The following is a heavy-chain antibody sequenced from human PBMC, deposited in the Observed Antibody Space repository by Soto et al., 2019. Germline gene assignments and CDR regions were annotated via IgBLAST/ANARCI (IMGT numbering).Heavy chain of an antibody. CDR2: IYPGDSDT. CDR1: GYSFTIYW. V-gene: IGHV5-51*01. CDR3: ASRIAVAGRGYGMDA. D-gene: IGHD6-19*01. J-gene: IGHJ6*02. Sequence: GESLKISCKGSGYSFTIYWIGWVRQMPGKGLEWMGIIYPGDSDTRYSPSFQGQVTISADKSISTAYLQWSSLKASDTAMYYCASRIAVAGRGYGMDAWGQGTAVTVSS.